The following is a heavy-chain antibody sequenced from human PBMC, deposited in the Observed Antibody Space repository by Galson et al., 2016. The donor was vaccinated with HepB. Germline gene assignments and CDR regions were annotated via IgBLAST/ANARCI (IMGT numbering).Heavy chain of an antibody. CDR2: ISNTGTTI. J-gene: IGHJ6*02. CDR3: ARDVMIFWPAIGYYYGMDV. CDR1: GFTFSDYY. Sequence: SLRLSCAASGFTFSDYYMYWIRQAPGKGLEWVSYISNTGTTIYYADSVKGRFTISRDNARNSLYLQMNSLRAEDTAVFYCARDVMIFWPAIGYYYGMDVWGQGTTVTVSS. D-gene: IGHD3/OR15-3a*01. V-gene: IGHV3-11*01.